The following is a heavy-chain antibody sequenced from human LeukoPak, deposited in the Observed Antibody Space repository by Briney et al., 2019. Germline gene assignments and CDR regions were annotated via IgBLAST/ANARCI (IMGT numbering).Heavy chain of an antibody. V-gene: IGHV4-39*07. Sequence: PSETLSLTCTVSGGSISSSSYYWGWIRQPPGKGLEWIGSIYYSGSTYYNPSLKSRVTISVDTPKNQFSLKLSSVTAADTAVYYCARAEEGYSYGSTYFDYWGQGTLVTVSS. CDR1: GGSISSSSYY. CDR2: IYYSGST. D-gene: IGHD5-18*01. CDR3: ARAEEGYSYGSTYFDY. J-gene: IGHJ4*02.